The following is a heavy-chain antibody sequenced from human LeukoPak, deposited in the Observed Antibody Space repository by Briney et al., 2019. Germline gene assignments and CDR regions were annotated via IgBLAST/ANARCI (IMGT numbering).Heavy chain of an antibody. Sequence: GGSLRLSCVASGFTFSNYAMSWVRQAPGKGLEWVSAISGSGDNTYYADSVKGRFTISRDNSKNTLYLQMNSLRAEDTAVYYCAKRDGSPFDYWGQGTLVTVSS. CDR2: ISGSGDNT. J-gene: IGHJ4*02. D-gene: IGHD5-24*01. V-gene: IGHV3-23*01. CDR1: GFTFSNYA. CDR3: AKRDGSPFDY.